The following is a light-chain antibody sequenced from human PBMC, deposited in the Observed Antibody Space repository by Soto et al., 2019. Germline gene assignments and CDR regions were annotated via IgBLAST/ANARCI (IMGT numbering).Light chain of an antibody. CDR1: QSVSDN. CDR2: AAS. CDR3: QQYTEWPLT. Sequence: IVMTQSPVTLSVSPGERVALSCRASQSVSDNLAWYQKKPGQAPRLLLYAASTRATGIPARFSGSGSGTEFTLTISSLQSEDFAVYYCQQYTEWPLTFGGGTKVEIK. J-gene: IGKJ4*01. V-gene: IGKV3-15*01.